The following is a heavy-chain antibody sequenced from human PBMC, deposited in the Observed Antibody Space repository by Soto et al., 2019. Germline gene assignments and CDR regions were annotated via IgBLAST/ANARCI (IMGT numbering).Heavy chain of an antibody. J-gene: IGHJ6*02. CDR1: GYTFTSYA. Sequence: ASVKVSCKASGYTFTSYAMHWVLQAPGQRLEWMGWINAGNGNTKYSQKFQGRVTITRDTSASTAYMELSSLRSEDTAVYYCAGRGKIAAAGLYGMDVWGQGTTVTVSS. CDR3: AGRGKIAAAGLYGMDV. V-gene: IGHV1-3*01. CDR2: INAGNGNT. D-gene: IGHD6-13*01.